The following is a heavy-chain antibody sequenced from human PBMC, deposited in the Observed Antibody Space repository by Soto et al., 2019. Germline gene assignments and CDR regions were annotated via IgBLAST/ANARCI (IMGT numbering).Heavy chain of an antibody. CDR1: GGSISSNNYF. D-gene: IGHD4-17*01. J-gene: IGHJ4*02. CDR3: ARHEDDYGDERGFDY. Sequence: QLQLQESGPGLVKPSETLSLTCTVSGGSISSNNYFWGWIRQPPGKGLEWIGSIYYSGSTYYNPSLKSRLTMSVDTSKTQFSLKLSSVTAADTAVYYCARHEDDYGDERGFDYWGQGTLVTVSS. CDR2: IYYSGST. V-gene: IGHV4-39*01.